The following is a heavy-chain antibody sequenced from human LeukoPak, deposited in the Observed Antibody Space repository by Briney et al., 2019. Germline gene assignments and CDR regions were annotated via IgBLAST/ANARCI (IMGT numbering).Heavy chain of an antibody. Sequence: SETLSLTCTVSGGSISSYYWSWIRQPPGKGLEWIGYIYYTGSTNYNPSLKSQVTISVDTSKNQFSLKLSSVTAADTAVYYCVRGWGYFDYWGQGTLVTVSS. CDR1: GGSISSYY. CDR3: VRGWGYFDY. V-gene: IGHV4-59*08. D-gene: IGHD3-16*01. J-gene: IGHJ4*02. CDR2: IYYTGST.